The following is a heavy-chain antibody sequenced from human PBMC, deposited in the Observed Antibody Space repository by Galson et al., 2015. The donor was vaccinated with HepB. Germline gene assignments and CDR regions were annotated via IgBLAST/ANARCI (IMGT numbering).Heavy chain of an antibody. V-gene: IGHV1-2*02. CDR2: IHPNSGGT. J-gene: IGHJ4*02. Sequence: SVKVSCKASGYIFTGHSIHWVRQAPGQGLEWMGWIHPNSGGTNYAQKFQGRVTMTRDTSISTAYMEVSSLRSDDTAVYYCARALTTEYYDLLTGLDYWGQGTLVTVSS. D-gene: IGHD3-9*01. CDR1: GYIFTGHS. CDR3: ARALTTEYYDLLTGLDY.